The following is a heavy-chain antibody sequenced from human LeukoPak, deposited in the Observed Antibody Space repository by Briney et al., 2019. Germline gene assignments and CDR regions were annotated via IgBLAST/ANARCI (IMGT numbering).Heavy chain of an antibody. CDR1: GFTVSSNY. D-gene: IGHD6-13*01. CDR3: ARDGSESSSWYY. Sequence: GGSLILSCAASGFTVSSNYMSLLRKPPGKGLGWVSVIYSGGCTYYADSVKGRFTISGDNSKNTLYLQMNSLRPEDTAVYYCARDGSESSSWYYWGQGTLVTVSS. J-gene: IGHJ4*02. CDR2: IYSGGCT. V-gene: IGHV3-53*01.